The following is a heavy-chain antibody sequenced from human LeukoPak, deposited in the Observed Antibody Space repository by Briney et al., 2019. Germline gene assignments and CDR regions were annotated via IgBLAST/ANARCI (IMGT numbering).Heavy chain of an antibody. Sequence: GGSLRLSCAASGFTFSSYSMNWVRQAPGKGLEWVSYISSSSSTIYYADSVKGRFTISRDNAKNSLYLQMNSLRAGDTAVYYCARDHAYYYDSSGYYGYDYWGQGTLVTVSS. CDR2: ISSSSSTI. V-gene: IGHV3-48*04. CDR3: ARDHAYYYDSSGYYGYDY. J-gene: IGHJ4*02. D-gene: IGHD3-22*01. CDR1: GFTFSSYS.